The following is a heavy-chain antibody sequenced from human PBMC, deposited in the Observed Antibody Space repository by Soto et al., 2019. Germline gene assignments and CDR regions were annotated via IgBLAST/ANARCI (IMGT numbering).Heavy chain of an antibody. D-gene: IGHD5-12*01. CDR3: ARGIWLRSSFDY. V-gene: IGHV4-34*01. Sequence: QVQLQQWGAGLLKPSETLSLTCAVYGGSFSGYYWSWIRQPPGKGLEWIGEINHSGSTNYNPSLKSRVTISVDTSKNQCSLKLSSVTAADTAVYYCARGIWLRSSFDYWGQGTLVTVSS. CDR2: INHSGST. CDR1: GGSFSGYY. J-gene: IGHJ4*02.